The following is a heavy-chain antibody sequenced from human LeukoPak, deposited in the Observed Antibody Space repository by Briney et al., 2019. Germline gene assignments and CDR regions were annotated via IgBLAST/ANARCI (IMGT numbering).Heavy chain of an antibody. V-gene: IGHV3-7*01. CDR2: ILPGGKGS. J-gene: IGHJ4*02. D-gene: IGHD2-2*03. CDR1: GYSFSTNM. Sequence: GGSLRLSCVVSGYSFSTNMMTWVRQAPGKGLEWVATILPGGKGSYRVESVRGRFTVSRDNANNSLFLQMNSLRADDTAVYYCMSAHGYWGQGTPVTVSS. CDR3: MSAHGY.